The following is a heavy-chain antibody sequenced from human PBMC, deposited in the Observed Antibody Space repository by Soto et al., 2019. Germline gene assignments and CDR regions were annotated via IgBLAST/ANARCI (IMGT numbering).Heavy chain of an antibody. CDR2: ISSSSSYI. V-gene: IGHV3-21*01. Sequence: GGSLRLSCAASGFTFSSYSMNWVRQAPGKGLEWVSSISSSSSYIYYADSVKGRFTISRDNAKNSLYLQMNSLRAEDTAVYYCARDLSIAAAGIGDYYYGMDVWGQGTTVTVSS. J-gene: IGHJ6*02. D-gene: IGHD6-13*01. CDR1: GFTFSSYS. CDR3: ARDLSIAAAGIGDYYYGMDV.